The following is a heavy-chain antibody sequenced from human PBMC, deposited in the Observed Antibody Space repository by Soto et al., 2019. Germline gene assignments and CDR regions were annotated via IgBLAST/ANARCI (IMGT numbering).Heavy chain of an antibody. CDR2: ISSSSSYI. D-gene: IGHD3-3*01. CDR1: GFTFSSYS. J-gene: IGHJ5*02. V-gene: IGHV3-21*01. CDR3: ARDHDFWSGYFSPWFDP. Sequence: GSLRLSCAASGFTFSSYSMNWVRQAPGKGLEWVSSISSSSSYIYYADSVKGRFTISRDNAKNSLYLQMNSLRAEDTAVYYCARDHDFWSGYFSPWFDPWGQGTLVTVSS.